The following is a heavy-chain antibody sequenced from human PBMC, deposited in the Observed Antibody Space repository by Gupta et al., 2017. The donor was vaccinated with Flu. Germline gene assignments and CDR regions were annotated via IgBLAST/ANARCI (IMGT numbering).Heavy chain of an antibody. CDR2: INSDGSTT. CDR1: GFVFSNSW. D-gene: IGHD6-6*01. Sequence: EVRLVESGGGLVQPGGSLRLSCAASGFVFSNSWMHWVRQGPGEGLGWVSRINSDGSTTTYADSVRGRFTISRDNAKNTLYLQVNSLTAEDTAVYYCARGLYTTSWTDAFDFWGLGTMVSVSS. J-gene: IGHJ3*01. CDR3: ARGLYTTSWTDAFDF. V-gene: IGHV3-74*01.